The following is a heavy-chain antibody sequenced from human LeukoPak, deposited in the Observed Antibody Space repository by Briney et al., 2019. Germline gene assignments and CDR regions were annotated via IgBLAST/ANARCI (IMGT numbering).Heavy chain of an antibody. CDR3: ARLYIGYCSSTSCSAQFHFDY. Sequence: SVKVSCKASGGTFSSYAISWVRQAPGQGLEWMGRIMPILGIANYAQKFQGRVTITADESTSTAYMELSSLRSEDTAVYYCARLYIGYCSSTSCSAQFHFDYWGQGTLVTVSS. D-gene: IGHD2-2*01. CDR2: IMPILGIA. V-gene: IGHV1-69*04. J-gene: IGHJ4*02. CDR1: GGTFSSYA.